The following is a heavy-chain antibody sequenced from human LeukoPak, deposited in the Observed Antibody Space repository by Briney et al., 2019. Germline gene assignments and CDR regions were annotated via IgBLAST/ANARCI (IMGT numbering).Heavy chain of an antibody. CDR1: GGSFSNFA. Sequence: SVKVSCKASGGSFSNFAISWVRQAPGQGFEWLGGIFGTVTYAPNFQGRVTMTRDTSTSTVYMELSSLRSEDTAVYYCARADDPLRDVPYSVKETGVGSWGQGTLVTVSS. CDR3: ARADDPLRDVPYSVKETGVGS. J-gene: IGHJ5*02. CDR2: IFGTV. D-gene: IGHD2-15*01. V-gene: IGHV1-69*05.